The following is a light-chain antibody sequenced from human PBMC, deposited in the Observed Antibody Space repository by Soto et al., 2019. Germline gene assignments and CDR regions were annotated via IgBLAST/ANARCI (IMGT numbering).Light chain of an antibody. CDR3: TSYASGSSHVV. V-gene: IGLV2-14*03. J-gene: IGLJ2*01. CDR2: GVN. CDR1: SSDIGGYDY. Sequence: QSALTQPASVSGSPGQSITLSCTGTSSDIGGYDYVSWYQRHPGKAPKLIIYGVNNQPSGVSNRFSGSQSGNTASLTISGLQAEDEADYYCTSYASGSSHVVFGGGTKLTVL.